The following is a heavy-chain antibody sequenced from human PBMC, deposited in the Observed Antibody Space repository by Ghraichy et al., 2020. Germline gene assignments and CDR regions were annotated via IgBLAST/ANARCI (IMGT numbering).Heavy chain of an antibody. V-gene: IGHV4-34*01. CDR2: INHSGIT. CDR3: ASVRRFGELWSYLFDY. J-gene: IGHJ4*02. Sequence: SETLSLTCAVYGGSFSGYYWSWIRQPPGKGLEWIGEINHSGITNYNPSLKSRVTISVDTSKNQFSLKLSSVTAADTAVYYCASVRRFGELWSYLFDYWGQGTMVTVSS. CDR1: GGSFSGYY. D-gene: IGHD3-10*01.